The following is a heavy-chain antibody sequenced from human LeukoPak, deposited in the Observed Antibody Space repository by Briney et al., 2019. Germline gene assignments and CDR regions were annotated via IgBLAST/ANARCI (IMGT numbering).Heavy chain of an antibody. CDR2: IYSDGST. D-gene: IGHD2-8*01. J-gene: IGHJ3*02. CDR1: GGSINGDY. CDR3: ARAYGPGDAFGI. V-gene: IGHV4-59*01. Sequence: SETLSLTCSVSGGSINGDYWSWIRQTPGKGLEWIGYIYSDGSTKYNPSLKSRVTISVDTSKNQFSLKLSSVTAADTAVYYCARAYGPGDAFGIWGQGTMVTVSS.